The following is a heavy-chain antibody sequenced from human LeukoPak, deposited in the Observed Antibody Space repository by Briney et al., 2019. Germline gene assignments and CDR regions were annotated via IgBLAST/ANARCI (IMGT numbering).Heavy chain of an antibody. D-gene: IGHD3-22*01. J-gene: IGHJ4*02. CDR1: GGSISSYY. CDR3: AKVLHSSGYFDY. CDR2: IYTSGST. Sequence: SETLSLTCTVSGGSISSYYWSWIRQPAGKGLEWIGRIYTSGSTDYNPSLKSRVTMSVDTSKNQFSLKLSSVTAADTAVYYCAKVLHSSGYFDYWGQGTLVAVSS. V-gene: IGHV4-4*07.